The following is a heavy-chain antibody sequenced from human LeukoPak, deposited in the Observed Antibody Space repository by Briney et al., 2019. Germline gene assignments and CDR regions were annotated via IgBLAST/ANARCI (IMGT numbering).Heavy chain of an antibody. Sequence: GGSRSLSCAAAGSTFSSYAMSWVRQPPGELLGLASTMSGSGGSTYYADSVKGRFTIARDNSKNTLYLQMNSLRAEDTAVYYCAPRWWELQSYWGQGTLVTVSS. CDR3: APRWWELQSY. D-gene: IGHD2-15*01. J-gene: IGHJ4*02. CDR2: MSGSGGST. V-gene: IGHV3-23*01. CDR1: GSTFSSYA.